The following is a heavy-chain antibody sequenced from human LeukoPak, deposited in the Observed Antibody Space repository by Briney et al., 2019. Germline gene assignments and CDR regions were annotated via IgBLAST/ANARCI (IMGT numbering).Heavy chain of an antibody. CDR2: ISAYNGNT. J-gene: IGHJ2*01. Sequence: ASVKVSCKASGYTFTSYGISWVRQAPGQGLEWMGWISAYNGNTNYAQKLQGRVTMTTDTSTSTAYMELRSLRSDDTAVYYCAKWGDFWTGLNNWYFELWGRGTLVTVSS. CDR3: AKWGDFWTGLNNWYFEL. V-gene: IGHV1-18*01. CDR1: GYTFTSYG. D-gene: IGHD3/OR15-3a*01.